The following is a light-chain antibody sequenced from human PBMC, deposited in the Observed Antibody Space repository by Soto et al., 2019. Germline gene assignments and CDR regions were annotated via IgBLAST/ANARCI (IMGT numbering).Light chain of an antibody. CDR3: QQSFSSPRT. CDR1: QTINTY. V-gene: IGKV1-39*01. J-gene: IGKJ1*01. Sequence: DIQMTQSPSSLSTSVGDRVTITCRASQTINTYLNWYQQKPGKAPSLLIYGASTLQSGVPSRFSGSGSGTHFTLIISRLQPEDFATYYCQQSFSSPRTFDQGTKVELK. CDR2: GAS.